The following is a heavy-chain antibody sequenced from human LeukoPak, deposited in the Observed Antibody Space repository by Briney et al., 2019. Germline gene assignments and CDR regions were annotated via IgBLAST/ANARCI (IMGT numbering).Heavy chain of an antibody. D-gene: IGHD3-3*01. CDR3: ARDLTGITIFGVGFDP. CDR1: GGSFSGYY. V-gene: IGHV4-59*10. Sequence: SETLSLTCAVYGGSFSGYYWSWIRQPPGKGLEWIGRIYTSGSTNYNPSLKSRVTISVDTSKNQFSLKLSSVTAADTAVYYCARDLTGITIFGVGFDPWGQGTLVTVSS. J-gene: IGHJ5*02. CDR2: IYTSGST.